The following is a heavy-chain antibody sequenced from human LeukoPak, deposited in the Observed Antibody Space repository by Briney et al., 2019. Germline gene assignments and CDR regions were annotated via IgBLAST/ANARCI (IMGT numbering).Heavy chain of an antibody. CDR1: GFTFSSYS. CDR3: ARDWSWAFDY. CDR2: ITNTGGTI. J-gene: IGHJ4*02. D-gene: IGHD1-26*01. V-gene: IGHV3-48*02. Sequence: GGSLRLSCAASGFTFSSYSRNWVRQAPGKGLEWISYITNTGGTIQYADSVKGRFSISRDQAKNSVYLQMDSLRDEDTAVYYCARDWSWAFDYWGQGTLVTVSS.